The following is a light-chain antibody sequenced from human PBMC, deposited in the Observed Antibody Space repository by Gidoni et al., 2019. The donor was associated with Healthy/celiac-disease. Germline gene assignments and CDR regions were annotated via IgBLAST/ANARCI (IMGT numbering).Light chain of an antibody. Sequence: EIVLTPSPGTLSLSPGERATLSCRASQSVSSSYLAWYQQKPGQAPRLLIYGASSRATGIPDRFSGSGSGTDFTLTISRLGPEDFAVYYCQQYGSSSWTFGQGTKVEIK. CDR1: QSVSSSY. V-gene: IGKV3-20*01. CDR3: QQYGSSSWT. J-gene: IGKJ1*01. CDR2: GAS.